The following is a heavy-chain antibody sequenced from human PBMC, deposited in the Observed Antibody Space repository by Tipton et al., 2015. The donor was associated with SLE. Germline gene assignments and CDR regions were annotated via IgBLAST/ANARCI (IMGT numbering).Heavy chain of an antibody. CDR1: GYKFTNYW. J-gene: IGHJ3*02. CDR3: ARPGIAAAGGAFDI. CDR2: IYPGDSDT. D-gene: IGHD6-13*01. V-gene: IGHV5-51*01. Sequence: QLVQSGAEVKKPGESLKISCKGSGYKFTNYWIAWVRQMPGKGLDWMGVIYPGDSDTRYSPSFQGQVAISADTSLNTAFLQWSSLKASDTAMYYCARPGIAAAGGAFDIWGQGTMVTVSS.